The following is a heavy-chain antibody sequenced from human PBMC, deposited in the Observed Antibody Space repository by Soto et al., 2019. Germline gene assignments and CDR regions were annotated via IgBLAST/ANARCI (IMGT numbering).Heavy chain of an antibody. J-gene: IGHJ6*02. CDR2: IYSGGDT. V-gene: IGHV3-53*01. CDR1: GISVSSDY. D-gene: IGHD3-10*01. Sequence: PGGSLRLSCAAPGISVSSDYMSWVRQAPGKGLEWVSLIYSGGDTYYADSVKGRFTISRDISSNTIYLHMTSLRADGTAIYYCTRAGSDPGNFYISNYYAMDVWGRGTTVTVSS. CDR3: TRAGSDPGNFYISNYYAMDV.